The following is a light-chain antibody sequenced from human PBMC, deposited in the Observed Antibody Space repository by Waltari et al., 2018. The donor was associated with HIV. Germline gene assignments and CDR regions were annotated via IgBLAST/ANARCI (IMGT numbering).Light chain of an antibody. J-gene: IGKJ2*01. Sequence: IVMTQSPLSLPVTPGEPASISCRSSQCLLHSNGYNYLDWYLQKPGQSPQLLIYLGSSRASGVPDRFSGSESGTDFTLKISRVEAEDVGVYYCMQALQTPPAFGQGTKLEIK. CDR2: LGS. CDR3: MQALQTPPA. CDR1: QCLLHSNGYNY. V-gene: IGKV2-28*01.